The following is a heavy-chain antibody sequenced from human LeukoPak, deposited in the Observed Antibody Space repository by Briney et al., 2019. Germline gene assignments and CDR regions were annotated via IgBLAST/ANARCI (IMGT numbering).Heavy chain of an antibody. V-gene: IGHV4-39*07. D-gene: IGHD3-10*01. CDR3: ARAIGGPFDY. J-gene: IGHJ4*02. CDR2: IYHSGST. CDR1: GGSISSSSYY. Sequence: SETLSLTCTVSGGSISSSSYYWGWIRQPPGKGLEWIGEIYHSGSTNYNPSLKSRVTISVDKSKNQFSLKLSSVTAADTAVYYCARAIGGPFDYWGQGTLVTVSS.